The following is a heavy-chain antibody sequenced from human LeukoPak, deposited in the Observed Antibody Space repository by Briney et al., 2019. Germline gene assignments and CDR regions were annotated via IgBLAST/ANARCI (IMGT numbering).Heavy chain of an antibody. V-gene: IGHV4-38-2*01. CDR3: ARAYHSSWYLNWFDP. D-gene: IGHD6-13*01. CDR2: IYHNGNT. J-gene: IGHJ5*02. CDR1: GYSISSGYY. Sequence: SETLSLTCAVSGYSISSGYYWGWIRQPPRKGLEWIGSIYHNGNTYHNPSLKSRVTISVDTSKNEFSLKLSSVTAADTAVYYCARAYHSSWYLNWFDPWGQGTLVTVSS.